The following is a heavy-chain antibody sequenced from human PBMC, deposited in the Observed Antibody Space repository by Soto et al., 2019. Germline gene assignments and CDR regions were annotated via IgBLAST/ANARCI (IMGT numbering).Heavy chain of an antibody. CDR3: ASGYHHNYYYYYGMDV. V-gene: IGHV4-39*01. CDR1: GGSISSSSYY. Sequence: SLTCTVSGGSISSSSYYWGWIRQPPGKGLEWIGSIYYSGSTYYNPSLKSRVTISVDTSKNQYSLKLSSVTAADTAVYYCASGYHHNYYYYYGMDVWGQGTTVTVSS. CDR2: IYYSGST. J-gene: IGHJ6*02. D-gene: IGHD5-12*01.